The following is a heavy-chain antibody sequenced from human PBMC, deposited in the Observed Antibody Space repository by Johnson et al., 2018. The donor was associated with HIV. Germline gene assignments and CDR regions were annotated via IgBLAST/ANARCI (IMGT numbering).Heavy chain of an antibody. V-gene: IGHV3-20*04. CDR1: RFKFDDYG. CDR3: ARQHYYDSSGQGGGLDI. CDR2: INWNGGST. J-gene: IGHJ3*02. Sequence: VQLVESGGGVVRPGGSLRLSCAASRFKFDDYGMSWVRQGPGKGLEWVSGINWNGGSTGYADSVKGRFIISRDNAKNSLYLQMNSLRAEDTALYYCARQHYYDSSGQGGGLDIWGQGTMVTVSS. D-gene: IGHD3-22*01.